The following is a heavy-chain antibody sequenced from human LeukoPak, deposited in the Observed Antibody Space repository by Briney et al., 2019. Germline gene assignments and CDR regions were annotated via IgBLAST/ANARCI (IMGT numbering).Heavy chain of an antibody. Sequence: GGSLRLSCAASGCTFSSYWMSWVRQAPGKGLEWVANIKQDGSEKYYVDSVMGRFTISRDNAKNSLYLQMNSLRAEDTAVYYCAREVWGMDVWGQGTTVTVSS. CDR2: IKQDGSEK. D-gene: IGHD2-21*01. CDR3: AREVWGMDV. V-gene: IGHV3-7*01. CDR1: GCTFSSYW. J-gene: IGHJ6*02.